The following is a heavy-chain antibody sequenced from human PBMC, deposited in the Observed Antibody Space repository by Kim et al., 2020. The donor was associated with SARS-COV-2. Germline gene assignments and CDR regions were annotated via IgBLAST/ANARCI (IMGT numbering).Heavy chain of an antibody. Sequence: ASVKVSCKASGYTFTSYAMNWVRQAPGQGLEWMGWINTNTGNPTYAQGFTGRFVFSLDTSVSTAYLQISSLKAEDTAVYYCARDRRGVVWDTAMQIYYYYGMDVWGQGTTVTVSS. CDR2: INTNTGNP. J-gene: IGHJ6*02. CDR3: ARDRRGVVWDTAMQIYYYYGMDV. CDR1: GYTFTSYA. D-gene: IGHD5-18*01. V-gene: IGHV7-4-1*02.